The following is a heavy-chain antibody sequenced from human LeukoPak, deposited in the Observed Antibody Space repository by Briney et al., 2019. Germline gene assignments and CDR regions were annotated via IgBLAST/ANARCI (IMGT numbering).Heavy chain of an antibody. V-gene: IGHV5-51*01. J-gene: IGHJ4*02. CDR1: GYSFTSYW. CDR2: IYPGGSDT. CDR3: ARRGLYDSCGYLFRY. Sequence: GESLKISCKSSGYSFTSYWIGWVRQMPGKGLEWMGIIYPGGSDTRYSPSFQGQVTISADKSISTAYLQWSSLKASDTAMYYCARRGLYDSCGYLFRYWGQGTLVTVSS. D-gene: IGHD3-22*01.